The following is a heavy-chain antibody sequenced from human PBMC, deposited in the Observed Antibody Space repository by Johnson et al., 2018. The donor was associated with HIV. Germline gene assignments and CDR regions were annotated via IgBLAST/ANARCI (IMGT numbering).Heavy chain of an antibody. J-gene: IGHJ3*02. CDR2: TSFDGNSK. V-gene: IGHV3-30-3*01. D-gene: IGHD6-19*01. CDR1: GFTFRDSV. Sequence: QVQLVESGGGVVHPRRSLRLSCAASGFTFRDSVMHWVRQAPGEGLEWVAGTSFDGNSKYYPDSLKGRFTIARDNSDNTLYLQMDSLKAEDTAVYYCARGQHSSGWCDVFDIWGQGTVVTVSS. CDR3: ARGQHSSGWCDVFDI.